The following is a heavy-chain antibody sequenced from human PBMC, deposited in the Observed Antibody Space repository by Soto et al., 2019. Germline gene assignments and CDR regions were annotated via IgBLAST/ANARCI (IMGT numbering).Heavy chain of an antibody. V-gene: IGHV4-4*07. CDR1: GVSITPYF. Sequence: QVQLQESGPGLVKPSETLSLTCTVSGVSITPYFWSWIRQPAGEAPEWLGHIYASGRTTYNPSLKSRVTRFVSQTQVSLSLTSVTAADTAVYYCARHFDVDPSLDHYYFDLWGRGALVTVSS. D-gene: IGHD3-9*01. J-gene: IGHJ2*01. CDR2: IYASGRT. CDR3: ARHFDVDPSLDHYYFDL.